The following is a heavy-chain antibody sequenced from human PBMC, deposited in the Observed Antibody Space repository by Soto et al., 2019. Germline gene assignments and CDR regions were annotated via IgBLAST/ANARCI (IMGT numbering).Heavy chain of an antibody. CDR2: IKQDESDK. Sequence: EVQLVESGGGLVQPGGFLRLSCAASGVSLSDYWMSWVRQAPGKGLEWVANIKQDESDKHYVDSVKGRFTISRDNAMNSVFLQMNSLRADDTAVYYCAGRSSPSYYYYYMDVWGKGTTVTVSS. CDR1: GVSLSDYW. CDR3: AGRSSPSYYYYYMDV. J-gene: IGHJ6*03. D-gene: IGHD2-2*01. V-gene: IGHV3-7*01.